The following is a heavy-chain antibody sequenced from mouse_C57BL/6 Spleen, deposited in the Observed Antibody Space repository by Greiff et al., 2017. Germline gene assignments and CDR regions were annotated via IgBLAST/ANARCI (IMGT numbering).Heavy chain of an antibody. CDR1: GYTFTSYW. CDR3: ARDDGYGDFDD. D-gene: IGHD2-3*01. CDR2: IYPGSGST. V-gene: IGHV1-55*01. Sequence: QVHVKQPGAELVKPGASVKMSCKASGYTFTSYWITWVKQRPGQGLEWIGDIYPGSGSTNYNEKFKSKATLTVDTSSSTAYMQLSSLTSEDSAVYDCARDDGYGDFDDWGQGTTLTVSS. J-gene: IGHJ2*01.